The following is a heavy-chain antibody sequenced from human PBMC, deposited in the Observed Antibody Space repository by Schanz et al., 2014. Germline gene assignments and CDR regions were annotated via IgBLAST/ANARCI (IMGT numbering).Heavy chain of an antibody. CDR2: IKRDGSEK. CDR1: GFSFSTYW. Sequence: EEQLVESGGGLVQPGGSLRLSCAASGFSFSTYWMSWVRQAPGKGLEWVANIKRDGSEKNYLDSVKGRFTISRDDAENSLYLQMNSLRAEDTGLYFCARGGSGSHYRLDYWGQGTLVTVSS. V-gene: IGHV3-7*02. D-gene: IGHD1-26*01. J-gene: IGHJ4*02. CDR3: ARGGSGSHYRLDY.